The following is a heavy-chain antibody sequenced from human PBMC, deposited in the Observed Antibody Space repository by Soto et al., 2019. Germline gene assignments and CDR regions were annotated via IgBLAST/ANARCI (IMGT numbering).Heavy chain of an antibody. CDR3: AKSMKRWLQHYHYYGMDV. Sequence: HPGGSLRLSCAASGFTFSSYGMHWVRQAPGKGLEWVAVISYDGSNKYYADSVKGRFTISRDNSKNTLYLQMNSLRAEDTAVYYCAKSMKRWLQHYHYYGMDVWGQGTTVTVSS. CDR1: GFTFSSYG. D-gene: IGHD5-12*01. J-gene: IGHJ6*02. CDR2: ISYDGSNK. V-gene: IGHV3-30*18.